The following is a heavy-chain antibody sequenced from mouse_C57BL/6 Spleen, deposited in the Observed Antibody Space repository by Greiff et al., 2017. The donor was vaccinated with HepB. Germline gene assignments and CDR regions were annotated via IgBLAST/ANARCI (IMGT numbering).Heavy chain of an antibody. D-gene: IGHD1-1*01. J-gene: IGHJ1*03. CDR2: IYPGDGDT. CDR1: GYAFSSYW. Sequence: VQLQQSGAELVKPGASVKISCKASGYAFSSYWMNWVKQRPGKGLEWIGQIYPGDGDTNYNGKFKGKATLTADKSSSTAYMQLSSLTSEDSAVYFCARNRDYGSSHWYFDVWGTGTTVTVSS. CDR3: ARNRDYGSSHWYFDV. V-gene: IGHV1-80*01.